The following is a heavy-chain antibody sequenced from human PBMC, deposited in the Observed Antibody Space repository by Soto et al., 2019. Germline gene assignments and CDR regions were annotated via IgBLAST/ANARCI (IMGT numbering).Heavy chain of an antibody. Sequence: SETLSLTCTVSGDSIRSYYWSWIRQPPGKGLEWIGYIYYSGYTSYNPSLKSRVTISVDTSKNQFSLNVRSVTAADTAVYYCARCSLVVIPVPGFDPWGQGTLVTVSS. CDR1: GDSIRSYY. CDR2: IYYSGYT. D-gene: IGHD2-15*01. CDR3: ARCSLVVIPVPGFDP. J-gene: IGHJ5*02. V-gene: IGHV4-59*12.